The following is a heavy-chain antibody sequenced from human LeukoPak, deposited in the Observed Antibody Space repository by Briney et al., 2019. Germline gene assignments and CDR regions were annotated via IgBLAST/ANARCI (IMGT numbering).Heavy chain of an antibody. CDR3: ALFEVVVGSTQDF. CDR2: IHHTGHI. J-gene: IGHJ4*02. CDR1: GGSFSNYF. V-gene: IGHV4-34*01. Sequence: SETLSLTCAVYGGSFSNYFWNWIRQPPGKGLEWIAEIHHTGHINYNPSLKSRVTVSVDRSKNQFSLKLTSVTAADTAVYYCALFEVVVGSTQDFWGQGTLVTVSS. D-gene: IGHD2-15*01.